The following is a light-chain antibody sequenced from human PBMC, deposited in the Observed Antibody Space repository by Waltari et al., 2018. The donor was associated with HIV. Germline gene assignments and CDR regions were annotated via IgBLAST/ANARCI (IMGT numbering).Light chain of an antibody. V-gene: IGLV1-51*02. CDR2: ENQ. CDR3: GTWHSSLSAGI. CDR1: SSDLGANY. Sequence: QSVLTQPPSVSAAPRQNVTISCSGSSSDLGANYVSWYQQPPVTAPRLLIYENQKRPLGIPNRFSGSKSGTSATLGITGLQTGDEADYYCGTWHSSLSAGIFGGGTKLTVL. J-gene: IGLJ2*01.